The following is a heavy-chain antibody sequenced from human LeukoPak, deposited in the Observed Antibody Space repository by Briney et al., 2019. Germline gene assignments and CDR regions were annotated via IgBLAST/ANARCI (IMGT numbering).Heavy chain of an antibody. CDR1: GYTFTGYG. V-gene: IGHV1-18*01. Sequence: GASVKVSCKASGYTFTGYGISWVRQAPGQGLEWMGWISADNGNTNYAQKLQGRVTMTTDTSTSTAYMEQRSLRSDDTAVYYCARVGYRSGWYSLDFDYWGQGTLVTVSS. CDR3: ARVGYRSGWYSLDFDY. D-gene: IGHD6-19*01. CDR2: ISADNGNT. J-gene: IGHJ4*02.